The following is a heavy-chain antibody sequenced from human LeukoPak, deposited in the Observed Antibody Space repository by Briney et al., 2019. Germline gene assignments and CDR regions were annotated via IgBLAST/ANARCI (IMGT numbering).Heavy chain of an antibody. CDR1: GGSISSYY. CDR2: IYYSGST. Sequence: SETLSLTCTVSGGSISSYYWSWIRQPPGKGLEWIGYIYYSGSTNYNPSLKSRVTISVDTSKNQFSLKLSSVTAADTAVYYCACYSSSSVDYWGQGTLVTVSS. CDR3: ACYSSSSVDY. V-gene: IGHV4-59*01. D-gene: IGHD6-6*01. J-gene: IGHJ4*02.